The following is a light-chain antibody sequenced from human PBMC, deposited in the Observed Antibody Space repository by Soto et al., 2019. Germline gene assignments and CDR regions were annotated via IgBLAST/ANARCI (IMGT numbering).Light chain of an antibody. V-gene: IGKV1-5*03. Sequence: DIQMTHSPSTLSAIVGDRVTITCRASQNINSWLAWYQQTPGKAPKLLIYKASNLQSGVPSRFSGSGSGTEFTLTISSLQPEDFATYYCQQYNSDSETFGQGTKV. CDR2: KAS. CDR1: QNINSW. CDR3: QQYNSDSET. J-gene: IGKJ1*01.